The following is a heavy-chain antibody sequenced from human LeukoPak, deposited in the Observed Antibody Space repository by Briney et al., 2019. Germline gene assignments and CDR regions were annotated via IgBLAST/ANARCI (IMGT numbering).Heavy chain of an antibody. D-gene: IGHD4-11*01. CDR2: ISAYDGDT. Sequence: GASVKVSCKASGFTFIRYGFSWVRQAPGQGLEWMGWISAYDGDTRYAQKFQGRVTITTDTSTNTVYMELRSLRSDDTAFYYCARAGRDYSTSRYYYYFMDVWAKGTTVTVS. CDR1: GFTFIRYG. J-gene: IGHJ6*03. V-gene: IGHV1-18*01. CDR3: ARAGRDYSTSRYYYYFMDV.